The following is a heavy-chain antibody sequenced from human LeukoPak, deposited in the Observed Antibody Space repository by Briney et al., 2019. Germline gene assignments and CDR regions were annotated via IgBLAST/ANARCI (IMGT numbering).Heavy chain of an antibody. CDR2: IIPIFGTA. Sequence: SVKVSCKASGGTFSSYAISWVRQAPGQGLEWMGGIIPIFGTANYAQKFQGRVTITADESTSTAYMELNSLRAEDTAVYYCAIAAAGPNWFDPWGQGTLVTVSS. J-gene: IGHJ5*02. V-gene: IGHV1-69*13. D-gene: IGHD6-13*01. CDR3: AIAAAGPNWFDP. CDR1: GGTFSSYA.